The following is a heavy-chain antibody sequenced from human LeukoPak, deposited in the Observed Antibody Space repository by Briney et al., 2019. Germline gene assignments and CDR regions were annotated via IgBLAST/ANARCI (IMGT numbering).Heavy chain of an antibody. Sequence: GGSLRLSCAASGFTFSSYWMSWVRQAPGKGLEWVANIKKDGSEKYYVDSVKGRFTISRDNSKNTLYLQMNSLRAEDTAVYYCAKKQEWELLQYYYYYMDVWGKGTTVTVSS. CDR1: GFTFSSYW. CDR2: IKKDGSEK. J-gene: IGHJ6*03. D-gene: IGHD1-26*01. V-gene: IGHV3-7*01. CDR3: AKKQEWELLQYYYYYMDV.